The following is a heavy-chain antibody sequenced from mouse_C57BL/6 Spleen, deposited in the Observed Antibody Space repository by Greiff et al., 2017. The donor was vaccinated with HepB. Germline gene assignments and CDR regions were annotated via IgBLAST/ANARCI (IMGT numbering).Heavy chain of an antibody. J-gene: IGHJ4*01. V-gene: IGHV3-6*01. CDR3: ARDLATGYYAMDY. D-gene: IGHD4-1*01. CDR1: GYSITSGYY. Sequence: EVQLQESGPGLVKPSQSLSLTCSVTGYSITSGYYWNWIRQFPGNKLEWVGYISYDGSNNYNPSLKNRISITRDTSKNQFFLKLNSVTTEDTATYYCARDLATGYYAMDYWGQGTSVTVSS. CDR2: ISYDGSN.